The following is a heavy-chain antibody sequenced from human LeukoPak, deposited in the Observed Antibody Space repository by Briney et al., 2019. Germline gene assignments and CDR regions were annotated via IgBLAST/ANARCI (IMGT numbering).Heavy chain of an antibody. D-gene: IGHD2-21*02. J-gene: IGHJ3*02. V-gene: IGHV3-48*03. CDR3: ARKQHPSHIVVVTADRRGAFDI. CDR1: GFTFSSYE. Sequence: PGGSLRLSCAASGFTFSSYEMNWVRQAPGKGLEWVSYINSSGSTIYYADSVKGRFTISRDNAKNSLYLQMNSLRAEDTAVYYCARKQHPSHIVVVTADRRGAFDIWGQGTMVTVSS. CDR2: INSSGSTI.